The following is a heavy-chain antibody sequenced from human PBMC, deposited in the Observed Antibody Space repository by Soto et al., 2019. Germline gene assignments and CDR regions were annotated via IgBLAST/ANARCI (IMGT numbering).Heavy chain of an antibody. V-gene: IGHV3-9*01. CDR2: ISWDSDTI. CDR3: TIYGQHIYFDP. CDR1: GFRFEDHA. J-gene: IGHJ5*02. Sequence: GGSLRLSCVVSGFRFEDHAMHWVRQAPWKGLEWVSGISWDSDTIDYADSVKGRLTVSRDNAKNSLYLQMNSLRPEDTAFYYCTIYGQHIYFDPWGQGTLVTVCS.